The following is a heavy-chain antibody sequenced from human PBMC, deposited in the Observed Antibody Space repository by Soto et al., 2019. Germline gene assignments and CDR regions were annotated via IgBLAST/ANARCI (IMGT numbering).Heavy chain of an antibody. CDR3: VKQAHGLDGVAFDY. J-gene: IGHJ4*02. CDR2: VSTSGRST. D-gene: IGHD2-15*01. V-gene: IGHV3-64D*06. Sequence: VGSLRLSCSASGFIFSESTIYWVRQVPGKGLEAISAVSTSGRSTYYADSVKDRFPISRDNSKNTLFLQMGSLRPEDTAIYYCVKQAHGLDGVAFDYWGQGTRVTVSS. CDR1: GFIFSEST.